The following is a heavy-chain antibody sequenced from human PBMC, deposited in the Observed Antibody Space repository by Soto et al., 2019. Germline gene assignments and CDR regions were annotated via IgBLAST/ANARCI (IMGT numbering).Heavy chain of an antibody. V-gene: IGHV4-31*03. CDR2: IYYSGST. J-gene: IGHJ4*02. D-gene: IGHD3-22*01. CDR3: ARLSSIDSSGYYLDY. Sequence: QVQLQESGPGLVKPSQTLSLTCTVSGGSISSGDYYWSWIRQHPGKGLEWIGYIYYSGSTHYSSSLKSRVPMSIDTSKNQFPLKLTSVTAADTAVYYCARLSSIDSSGYYLDYWGQGTLVTVSS. CDR1: GGSISSGDYY.